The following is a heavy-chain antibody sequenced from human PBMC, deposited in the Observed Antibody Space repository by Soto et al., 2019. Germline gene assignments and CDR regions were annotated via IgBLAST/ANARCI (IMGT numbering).Heavy chain of an antibody. J-gene: IGHJ4*02. D-gene: IGHD7-27*01. CDR2: IIPIFGTA. Sequence: QVQLVQSGAEVKKPGSSVKVSCKASGGTFSSYAIDWVRQAPGQGLEWMGGIIPIFGTADYAQKFQGRVTITADESXXTADMELSSLRSEDTAVYYCARGQTGGGWGYYFDYWGQGTLVTVSS. V-gene: IGHV1-69*12. CDR3: ARGQTGGGWGYYFDY. CDR1: GGTFSSYA.